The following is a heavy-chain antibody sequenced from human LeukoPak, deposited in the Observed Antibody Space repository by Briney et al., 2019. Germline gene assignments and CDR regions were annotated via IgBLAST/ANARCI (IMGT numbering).Heavy chain of an antibody. V-gene: IGHV3-23*01. D-gene: IGHD3-10*01. CDR2: ISGSGGST. J-gene: IGHJ4*02. CDR1: GFTFSSYA. Sequence: TGGSLRLSCAASGFTFSSYAMSWVRQAPGKGLEWVSAISGSGGSTYYADSVKGRFTISRDNSKNTLYLQMNSLRAEDTAVYYCAKGSAYVATRGVINGYYFDYWGQGTLVTVSS. CDR3: AKGSAYVATRGVINGYYFDY.